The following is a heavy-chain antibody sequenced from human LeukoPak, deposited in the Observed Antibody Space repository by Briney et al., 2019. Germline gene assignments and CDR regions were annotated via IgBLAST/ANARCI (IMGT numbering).Heavy chain of an antibody. CDR3: ARGGSTNGNNWLDP. CDR1: GGSISSCW. Sequence: PSETLSLTCTVSGGSISSCWWKWIRQPAGKGVERVGRVYSSGTTNYNTSLKRRVTLSIDTSRSQFSLKLTSVTAADTAVYYCARGGSTNGNNWLDPWGQGTLVTVSS. J-gene: IGHJ5*02. V-gene: IGHV4-4*07. D-gene: IGHD2-8*01. CDR2: VYSSGTT.